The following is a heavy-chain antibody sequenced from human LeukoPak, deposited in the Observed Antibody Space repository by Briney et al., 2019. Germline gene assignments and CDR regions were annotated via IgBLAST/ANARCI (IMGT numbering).Heavy chain of an antibody. CDR3: ARHGAEYCSGGSCYNYYYYGMDV. Sequence: GESLKISCKGSGYSFTSYWIGWVRQMPGKGLEWMGIIYPDDSDTRYSPSFQGQVTISADKSISTAYLQWSSLKASDTAMYYCARHGAEYCSGGSCYNYYYYGMDVWGQGTAVTVSS. CDR1: GYSFTSYW. V-gene: IGHV5-51*01. D-gene: IGHD2-15*01. J-gene: IGHJ6*02. CDR2: IYPDDSDT.